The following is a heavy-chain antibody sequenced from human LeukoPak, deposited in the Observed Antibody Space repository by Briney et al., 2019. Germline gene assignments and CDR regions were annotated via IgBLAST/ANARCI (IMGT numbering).Heavy chain of an antibody. CDR3: AGGRDYYDSSGYRY. Sequence: PGGSLRLSCAASGFIFDDYGMSWVRQAPGKGLEWVSGINWNGGSTTYADFVKGRFTISRDNAKNSLYLQMNSLRAEDTAVYYCAGGRDYYDSSGYRYWGQGTLVTVSS. J-gene: IGHJ4*02. V-gene: IGHV3-20*04. CDR1: GFIFDDYG. D-gene: IGHD3-22*01. CDR2: INWNGGST.